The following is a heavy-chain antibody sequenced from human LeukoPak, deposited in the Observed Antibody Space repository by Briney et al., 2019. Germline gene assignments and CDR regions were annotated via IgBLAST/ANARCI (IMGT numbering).Heavy chain of an antibody. J-gene: IGHJ5*02. Sequence: SETLSLTCTVSGGSISSYYWSWIRQPPGKGLEWIGNIYTSGSTNYNPSLKSRVTISVDTSKNQFSLKLSSVTAADTAVYYCARHGGYCSSTSCWFDPWGQGTLVTVSS. CDR1: GGSISSYY. D-gene: IGHD2-2*01. V-gene: IGHV4-4*09. CDR2: IYTSGST. CDR3: ARHGGYCSSTSCWFDP.